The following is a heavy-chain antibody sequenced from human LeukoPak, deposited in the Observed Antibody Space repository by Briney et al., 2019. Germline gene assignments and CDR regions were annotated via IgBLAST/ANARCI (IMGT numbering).Heavy chain of an antibody. J-gene: IGHJ4*02. CDR3: AIIAVAGSLDY. CDR2: INPNSGGT. CDR1: GYTFTGYY. V-gene: IGHV1-2*06. D-gene: IGHD6-19*01. Sequence: GASVKVSCKASGYTFTGYYMHWVRQAPGQGLEWMGRINPNSGGTNYAQKFQGRVAMTRDTSISTAYMELSRLRSDDTAVYYCAIIAVAGSLDYWGQGTLVTVSS.